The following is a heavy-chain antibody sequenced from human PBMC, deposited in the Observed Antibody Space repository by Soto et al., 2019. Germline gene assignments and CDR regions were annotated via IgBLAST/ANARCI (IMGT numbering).Heavy chain of an antibody. Sequence: SETLSLTCTVSGGSISSGGYYWSWIRQHPGKGLEWIGYIYYSGSTYYNPSLKSRVTISVDTSKNQFSLKLSSVTAADTAVYYCASHIAAAFRRGSYFDYWGQGTLVTVSS. CDR1: GGSISSGGYY. CDR2: IYYSGST. D-gene: IGHD6-13*01. CDR3: ASHIAAAFRRGSYFDY. J-gene: IGHJ4*02. V-gene: IGHV4-31*03.